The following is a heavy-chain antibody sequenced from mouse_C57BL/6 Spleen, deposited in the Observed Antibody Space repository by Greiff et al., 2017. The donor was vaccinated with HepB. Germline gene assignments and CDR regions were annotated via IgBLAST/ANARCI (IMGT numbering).Heavy chain of an antibody. Sequence: LVESGAELARPGASVKLSCKASGYTFTSYGISWVKQRTGQGLEWIGEIYPRSGNTYYNEKFKGKATLTADKSSSTAYMELRSLTSEDSAVYFCARGFTTVVAYYFDYWGQGTTLTVSS. V-gene: IGHV1-81*01. CDR2: IYPRSGNT. CDR3: ARGFTTVVAYYFDY. CDR1: GYTFTSYG. J-gene: IGHJ2*01. D-gene: IGHD1-1*01.